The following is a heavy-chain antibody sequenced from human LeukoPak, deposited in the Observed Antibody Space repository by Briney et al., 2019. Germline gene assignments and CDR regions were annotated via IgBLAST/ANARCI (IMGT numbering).Heavy chain of an antibody. CDR2: ISSSSSYI. D-gene: IGHD3-9*01. J-gene: IGHJ6*02. Sequence: GGPLRLSCAASGFTFSTYSINWVRQAPGKGLECVSSISSSSSYIYYADSVQGRFTISRDNAENSLYLQMNSLRAEDTAVYYCARVLTGYYGMDVWGQGTTVTVSS. CDR3: ARVLTGYYGMDV. V-gene: IGHV3-21*01. CDR1: GFTFSTYS.